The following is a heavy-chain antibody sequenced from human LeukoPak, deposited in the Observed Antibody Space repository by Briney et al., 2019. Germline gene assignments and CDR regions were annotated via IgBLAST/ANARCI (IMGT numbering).Heavy chain of an antibody. D-gene: IGHD2-2*03. CDR1: GGSFSGHY. CDR3: ARGSTGYCSSTSCYESYYYYMDV. CDR2: INHSGST. Sequence: PSETLSLTCAVYGGSFSGHYWSWIRQPPGKGLEWIGEINHSGSTNYNPSLKSRVTISVDTSKNQFSLKLSSVTAADTAVYYCARGSTGYCSSTSCYESYYYYMDVWGKGTTVTVSS. V-gene: IGHV4-34*01. J-gene: IGHJ6*03.